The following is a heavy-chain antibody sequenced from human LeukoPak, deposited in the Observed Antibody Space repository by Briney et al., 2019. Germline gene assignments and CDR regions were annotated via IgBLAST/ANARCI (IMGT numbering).Heavy chain of an antibody. V-gene: IGHV2-70*17. CDR1: GFSLSTSGMC. CDR2: IDCDDDR. Sequence: SGPALFKPTQTLTLTCTFSGFSLSTSGMCVSWIRHPPGQALEWLARIDCDDDRFYSTSLKTRLHISKGASKNQVVLTMTNMDPVDTATYYCARISRGGSDYTVDYWGQGTLVTVSS. D-gene: IGHD1-26*01. CDR3: ARISRGGSDYTVDY. J-gene: IGHJ4*02.